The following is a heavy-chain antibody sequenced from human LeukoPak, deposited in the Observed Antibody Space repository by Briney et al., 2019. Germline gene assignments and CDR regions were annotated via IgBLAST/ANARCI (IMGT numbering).Heavy chain of an antibody. CDR2: INHSGST. CDR1: GGSFSGYY. V-gene: IGHV4-34*01. CDR3: ARGADCSSTSFYLS. Sequence: SETQSLTCAVYGGSFSGYYWSWIRQPPGKGLEWIGEINHSGSTNYNPSLKSRVTISVDTSKNQFSLKLSSVTAADTAVYYCARGADCSSTSFYLSWGQGTLVTVSS. J-gene: IGHJ4*02. D-gene: IGHD2-2*01.